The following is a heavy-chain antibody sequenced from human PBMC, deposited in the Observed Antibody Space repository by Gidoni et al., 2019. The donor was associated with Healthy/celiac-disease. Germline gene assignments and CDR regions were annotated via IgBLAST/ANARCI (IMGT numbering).Heavy chain of an antibody. CDR2: IYYSGST. CDR3: AREVGENDFDI. Sequence: QVQLQESCPGLVKPSATLSLTCTVSGGSISSYYCSWIRQPPGKGLEWIGYIYYSGSTNYNHSLKSRVTISVDTSKNQFALKLSSETAADTAVYYCAREVGENDFDIWGQGTMVTVSS. J-gene: IGHJ3*02. D-gene: IGHD3-10*01. CDR1: GGSISSYY. V-gene: IGHV4-59*01.